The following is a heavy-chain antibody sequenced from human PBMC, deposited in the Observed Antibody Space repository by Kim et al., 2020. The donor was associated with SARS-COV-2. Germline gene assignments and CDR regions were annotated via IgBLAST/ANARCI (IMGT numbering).Heavy chain of an antibody. CDR1: GFSLSTSGVG. V-gene: IGHV2-5*01. CDR3: AHRTIQLFDY. D-gene: IGHD2-21*01. CDR2: IYWSDER. J-gene: IGHJ4*02. Sequence: SGPTLVKPTETLTLTCTFSGFSLSTSGVGVGWIRQPPGKALEWLAIIYWSDERHYSPSLNSRLTITKDTSKNQVFLTMTNMDPVDTATYYCAHRTIQLFDYWGQETLVTVSS.